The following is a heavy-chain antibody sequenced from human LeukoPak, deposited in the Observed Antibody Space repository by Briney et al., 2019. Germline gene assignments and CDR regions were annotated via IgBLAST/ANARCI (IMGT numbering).Heavy chain of an antibody. Sequence: GGSLRLSCAASGFTFSTSWMHWVRQAPGKGLEWVAVISYDGSNKYYADSVKGRFTISRDNSKNTLYLQMNNLRAEDTAVYYCARDVYAAAGPGGIDYWGQGTLVTVSS. CDR1: GFTFSTSW. J-gene: IGHJ4*02. V-gene: IGHV3-30*03. D-gene: IGHD6-13*01. CDR3: ARDVYAAAGPGGIDY. CDR2: ISYDGSNK.